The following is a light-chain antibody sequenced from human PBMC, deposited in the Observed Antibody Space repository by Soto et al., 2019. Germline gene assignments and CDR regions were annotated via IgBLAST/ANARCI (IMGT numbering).Light chain of an antibody. CDR1: SSDVGSYNL. CDR3: CSYAGSRV. CDR2: EGS. V-gene: IGLV2-23*01. Sequence: QSALTQPASVSGSPGQSITIXCTGTSSDVGSYNLVSWYQQHPGKAPKLMIYEGSKRPSGVSNRFSGSKSGNTASLTISGLQAEDEADYYCCSYAGSRVFGGGTKLTVL. J-gene: IGLJ2*01.